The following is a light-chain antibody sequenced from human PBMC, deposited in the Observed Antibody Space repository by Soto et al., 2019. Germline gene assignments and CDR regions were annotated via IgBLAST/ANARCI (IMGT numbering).Light chain of an antibody. CDR3: QHYDSYPYT. CDR2: DAS. J-gene: IGKJ2*01. V-gene: IGKV1-5*01. Sequence: DIQMTQSPSTLSASVGDTVTITCRASQSISTWMAWFQQKPGKAPKLLIYDASTLGGGVPSRFSGSASGPEFSLTISRLQPDDVATYYCQHYDSYPYTFGPGTKVEI. CDR1: QSISTW.